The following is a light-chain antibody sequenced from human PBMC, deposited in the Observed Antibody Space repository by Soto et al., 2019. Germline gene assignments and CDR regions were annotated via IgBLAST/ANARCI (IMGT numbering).Light chain of an antibody. CDR3: QQFDTTPWT. CDR1: QSVRSRY. CDR2: GAS. Sequence: EFVLTQSPGTLSLSPGERATLSCRASQSVRSRYLAWYQQKSGQSPRLLIYGASGRATGITDRFSGSGSGTDFPLTISRLEPEDFAVYYCQQFDTTPWTCGQGTKVEFK. J-gene: IGKJ1*01. V-gene: IGKV3-20*01.